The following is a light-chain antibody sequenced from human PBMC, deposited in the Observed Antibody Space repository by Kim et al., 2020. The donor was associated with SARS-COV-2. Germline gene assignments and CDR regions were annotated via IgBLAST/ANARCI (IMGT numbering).Light chain of an antibody. V-gene: IGKV3-15*01. CDR1: QTVSNN. J-gene: IGKJ5*01. CDR2: VAS. Sequence: SVSPGERATLSCRASQTVSNNLAWYQKRPGQAPRLLIYVASTRATGIPTRFSGSGSATEFTLTISSLQSEDLAVYYCQQYNNWVTFGQGTRLEIK. CDR3: QQYNNWVT.